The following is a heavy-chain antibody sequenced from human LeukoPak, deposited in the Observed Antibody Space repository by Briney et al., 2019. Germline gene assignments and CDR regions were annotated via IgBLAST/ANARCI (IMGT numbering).Heavy chain of an antibody. V-gene: IGHV1-2*02. CDR1: GYSFTDYY. CDR2: INTKSGHT. CDR3: ARADFIDAGPYLIGP. J-gene: IGHJ5*02. Sequence: EASVKVSCKTSGYSFTDYYIHWVRQAPGQGLEWMGWINTKSGHTSSARKFQGRVTMTRDPSITTVYMDMAWLTSDDTAIYFCARADFIDAGPYLIGPWGQGTLVTVSS. D-gene: IGHD3-3*01.